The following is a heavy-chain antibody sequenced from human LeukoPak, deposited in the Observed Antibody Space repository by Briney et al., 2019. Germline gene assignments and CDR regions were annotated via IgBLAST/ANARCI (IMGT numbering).Heavy chain of an antibody. Sequence: SGTLSLTCTVSGGSFSSSNWWSWVRQSPGQGLEWIGKIYHSGSTNYNPSLKSRVTFSLDKSKNQFSLKLTSVTAADTAVYYCAREKPHSSTWHTPFDYWGQGMLVTVSS. CDR3: AREKPHSSTWHTPFDY. V-gene: IGHV4-4*02. CDR1: GGSFSSSNW. J-gene: IGHJ4*02. D-gene: IGHD6-13*01. CDR2: IYHSGST.